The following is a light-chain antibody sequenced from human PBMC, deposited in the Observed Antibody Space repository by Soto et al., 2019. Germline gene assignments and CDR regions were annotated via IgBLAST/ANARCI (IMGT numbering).Light chain of an antibody. Sequence: QSALTQPASVSGSPGQSITISCSGTSSDIGSYDHVAWYQQFPGKSPKLIIYAVSDRPSGVSDRFSGSKSGISASLTISGLQTEDEADYYCCSYAGSYNNVFGTGTKVTVL. CDR2: AVS. J-gene: IGLJ1*01. V-gene: IGLV2-14*03. CDR3: CSYAGSYNNV. CDR1: SSDIGSYDH.